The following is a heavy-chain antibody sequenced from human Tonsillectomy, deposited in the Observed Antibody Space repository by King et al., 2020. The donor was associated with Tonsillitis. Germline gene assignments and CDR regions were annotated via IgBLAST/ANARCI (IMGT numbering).Heavy chain of an antibody. J-gene: IGHJ4*02. CDR1: GFTFSGYE. Sequence: VQLVESGGGLVQPGGSLRLSCTASGFTFSGYEMIWVRQAPGKGLEWVAYISSSGTTISSADSVKGRFTISRDNAKNSLFLQMNSLRAEDAGVYYCATVDKWCGEPMGGTPFDYGGQGPLVTISP. CDR2: ISSSGTTI. V-gene: IGHV3-48*03. CDR3: ATVDKWCGEPMGGTPFDY. D-gene: IGHD3-10*01.